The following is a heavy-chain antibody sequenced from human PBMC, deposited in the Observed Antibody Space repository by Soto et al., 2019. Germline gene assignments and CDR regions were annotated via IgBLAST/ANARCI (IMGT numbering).Heavy chain of an antibody. CDR3: AGHGAAAGTGWFDP. D-gene: IGHD6-13*01. V-gene: IGHV1-69*01. Sequence: QVQLVQSGAEVKKPGSSVKVSCKASGGTFSSYAISWVRQAPGHGLAWMGGIIPIFGTANYAQKFQGRFTITADESTSAAYMELSSLRSEDTAVYYCAGHGAAAGTGWFDPWGQGTLVTLSS. CDR1: GGTFSSYA. CDR2: IIPIFGTA. J-gene: IGHJ5*02.